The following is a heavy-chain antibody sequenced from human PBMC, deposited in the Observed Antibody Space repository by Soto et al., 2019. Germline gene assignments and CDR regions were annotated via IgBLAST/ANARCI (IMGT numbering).Heavy chain of an antibody. CDR1: GGSISSYY. CDR3: ARHYGYAFDI. J-gene: IGHJ3*02. D-gene: IGHD5-18*01. Sequence: PSETLSLTCTVSGGSISSYYWSCIRQPPGKGLEWIGYIYYSGSTNYNPSLKSRVTISVDTSKNQFSLKLSSVTAADTAVYYCARHYGYAFDIWGQGTMVTVSS. CDR2: IYYSGST. V-gene: IGHV4-59*08.